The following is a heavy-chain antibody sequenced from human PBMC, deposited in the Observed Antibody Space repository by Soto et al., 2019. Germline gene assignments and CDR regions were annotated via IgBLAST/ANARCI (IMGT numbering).Heavy chain of an antibody. CDR3: ARGETQQQRDY. D-gene: IGHD6-13*01. V-gene: IGHV4-4*02. CDR1: GDSIISSKW. Sequence: QVQLQESGPGLVKPSGTLSLSCAVSGDSIISSKWWSWVRHPPGKGLEWIGEIHHSGSTKYNPSLRRRLIISIDKSKDQFSLQVTSLTDADTAVYYCARGETQQQRDYWGQGTLVSVSS. CDR2: IHHSGST. J-gene: IGHJ4*02.